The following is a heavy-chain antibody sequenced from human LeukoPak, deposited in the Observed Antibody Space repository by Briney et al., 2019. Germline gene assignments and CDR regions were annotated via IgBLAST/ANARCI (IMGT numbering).Heavy chain of an antibody. J-gene: IGHJ4*02. CDR3: AKDPQSYGSGSYCIDY. D-gene: IGHD3-10*01. V-gene: IGHV3-30*18. CDR1: GFTFSSYG. Sequence: PGRSLRLSCAASGFTFSSYGMHWVRQAPGKGREWVEVISYDGSNKYYADSVKGRFTISRDNSKNTLYLQMNSLRAEDTAVYYCAKDPQSYGSGSYCIDYWGQGTLVTVSS. CDR2: ISYDGSNK.